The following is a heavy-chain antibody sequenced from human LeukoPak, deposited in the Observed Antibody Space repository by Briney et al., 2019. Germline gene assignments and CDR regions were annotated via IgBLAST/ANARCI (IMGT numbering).Heavy chain of an antibody. CDR1: GGSISTYY. V-gene: IGHV4-4*09. CDR2: IHASGPT. CDR3: ARHDAGIAARPFDN. J-gene: IGHJ4*02. D-gene: IGHD6-6*01. Sequence: SETLSLTCTVSGGSISTYYWSWIRRPPGKGLEWIAYIHASGPTNSSPSLKSRITISVDTSKNQFSLKLSSVTAADTAVYYCARHDAGIAARPFDNWGQGTLVTVSS.